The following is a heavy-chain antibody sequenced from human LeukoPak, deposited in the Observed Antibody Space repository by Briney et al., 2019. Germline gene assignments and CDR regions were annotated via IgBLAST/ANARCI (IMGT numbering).Heavy chain of an antibody. CDR1: GFTFSDYY. J-gene: IGHJ4*02. CDR3: ARDPGKVGIAAAGSDY. Sequence: KTGGSLRLSCAASGFTFSDYYMSWIRQAPGEGLEWVSYISSSGSTIYYADSVKGRFTISRDNAKNSLYLQMNSLRAEDTAVYYCARDPGKVGIAAAGSDYWGQGTLVTVSS. V-gene: IGHV3-11*01. CDR2: ISSSGSTI. D-gene: IGHD6-13*01.